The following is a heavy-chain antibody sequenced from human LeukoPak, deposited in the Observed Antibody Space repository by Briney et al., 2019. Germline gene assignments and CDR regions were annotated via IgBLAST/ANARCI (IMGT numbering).Heavy chain of an antibody. CDR2: ISHAGST. J-gene: IGHJ4*02. CDR1: GDSISSSNW. V-gene: IGHV4-4*02. D-gene: IGHD2-8*02. Sequence: SETLSLTCAVSGDSISSSNWWSWVRQPPGKGLDWIGEISHAGSTKYNPSLKNRVTISKDNSKNQFSLKLNSVTAADTAVYYCTRNGGWWSLDYWGQGALVTVSS. CDR3: TRNGGWWSLDY.